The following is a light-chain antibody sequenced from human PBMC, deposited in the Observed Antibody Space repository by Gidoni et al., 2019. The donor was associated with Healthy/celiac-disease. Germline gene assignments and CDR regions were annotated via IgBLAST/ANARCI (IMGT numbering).Light chain of an antibody. J-gene: IGKJ4*01. Sequence: DIQMTQSPSSLSASVGDRVTITCRARQSISSYLNWYQQKPGKAPKLLIYAASSLQSGVPSRFSGSRCGTDVTLTISSLQPEDFATYYCQQSYSTRLTFGGGTKVEIK. V-gene: IGKV1-39*01. CDR1: QSISSY. CDR2: AAS. CDR3: QQSYSTRLT.